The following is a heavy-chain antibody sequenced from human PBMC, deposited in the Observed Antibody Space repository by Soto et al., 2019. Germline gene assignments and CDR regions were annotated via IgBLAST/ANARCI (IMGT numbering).Heavy chain of an antibody. CDR1: GDSVSSNSAA. Sequence: SQTLSLTCVISGDSVSSNSAAWNWIRQSPSRGLEWLGRTYYRSKWYNDYAVSVKSRITINPDTSKNQFSLQLNSVTPDDMVVYYCARVVVVAATYAFDIWGQGTMVTVSS. CDR3: ARVVVVAATYAFDI. D-gene: IGHD2-15*01. CDR2: TYYRSKWYN. J-gene: IGHJ3*02. V-gene: IGHV6-1*01.